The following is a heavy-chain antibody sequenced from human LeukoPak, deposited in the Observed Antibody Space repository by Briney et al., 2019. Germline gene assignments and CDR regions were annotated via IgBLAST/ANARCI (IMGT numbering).Heavy chain of an antibody. D-gene: IGHD6-6*01. V-gene: IGHV3-9*03. J-gene: IGHJ5*02. CDR2: ISWNSGSI. Sequence: PGGSLRLSCAASGFTFDDYAMHWVRQAPGKGLEWVSGISWNSGSIGYADSVKGRFTISRDNAKNSLYLQMNSLRAEDMALYYCAAEQLAFDWFDPWGQGTLVTVSS. CDR1: GFTFDDYA. CDR3: AAEQLAFDWFDP.